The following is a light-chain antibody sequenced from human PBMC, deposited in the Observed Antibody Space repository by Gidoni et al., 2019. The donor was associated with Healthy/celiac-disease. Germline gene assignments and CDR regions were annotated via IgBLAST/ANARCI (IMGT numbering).Light chain of an antibody. J-gene: IGKJ1*01. Sequence: EIVLTQSPGTLSLSPGERATLSCRASQRVRSSYLAWYQQKPGQAPRLLIYGASSRATGIPDRFSGSGSGTDFTLTISRLEPEDFAVYYCQQYGSSRRTFGQGTKVEIK. CDR2: GAS. V-gene: IGKV3-20*01. CDR1: QRVRSSY. CDR3: QQYGSSRRT.